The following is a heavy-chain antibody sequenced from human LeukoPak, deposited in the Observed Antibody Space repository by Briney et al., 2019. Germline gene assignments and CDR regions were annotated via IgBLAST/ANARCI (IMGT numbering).Heavy chain of an antibody. CDR2: IYYSGST. Sequence: SETLSLTCTVSGGSISSYYWSWIRQPPGKGLEWIGYIYYSGSTNYNPSLKSRVTISVDTSKNQFSLKLSSVTAADTAVYYCARSRLGAAAFDIWGQGTMVTVSS. D-gene: IGHD1-26*01. V-gene: IGHV4-59*12. CDR1: GGSISSYY. J-gene: IGHJ3*02. CDR3: ARSRLGAAAFDI.